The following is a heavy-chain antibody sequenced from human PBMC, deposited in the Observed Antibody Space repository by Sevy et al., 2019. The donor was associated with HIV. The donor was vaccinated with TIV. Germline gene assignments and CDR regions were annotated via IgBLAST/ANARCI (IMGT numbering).Heavy chain of an antibody. CDR2: VYSDGRT. CDR1: GTSVSSNY. Sequence: GGSLRLSCAASGTSVSSNYMSWVRQAPGKGLEWVSVVYSDGRTHYGDSVKGRFTISRDKSKNTLFLHMTSLRAEDTAVYYCARDLGYDSNGYYPGYWGQGTLVTVSS. V-gene: IGHV3-53*01. CDR3: ARDLGYDSNGYYPGY. D-gene: IGHD3-22*01. J-gene: IGHJ4*02.